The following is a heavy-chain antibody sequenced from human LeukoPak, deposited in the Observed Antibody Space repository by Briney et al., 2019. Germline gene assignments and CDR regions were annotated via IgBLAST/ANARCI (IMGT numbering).Heavy chain of an antibody. D-gene: IGHD3-3*01. V-gene: IGHV3-23*01. CDR2: ISGSGGST. CDR1: GFPFSSYC. CDR3: ATSGYYDFWSGPDY. J-gene: IGHJ4*02. Sequence: GGSLRLSCAASGFPFSSYCMSWVRQAPGKGLEWVSAISGSGGSTYYADSVKGRFTISRDNSKNTLYLQMNSLRAEDTAVYYCATSGYYDFWSGPDYWGQGTLVTVSS.